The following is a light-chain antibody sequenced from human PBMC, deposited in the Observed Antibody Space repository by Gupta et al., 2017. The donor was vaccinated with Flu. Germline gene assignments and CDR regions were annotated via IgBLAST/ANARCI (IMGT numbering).Light chain of an antibody. CDR1: RIINSW. CDR2: KAS. CDR3: QQYDTNPWT. Sequence: PSTLSASVGDRVTITCRASRIINSWLAWYQQKPGIAPKLLIYKASILESGVPSRFSGSASGTEFTLTINSLQPDDFATYYCQQYDTNPWTFGQGTTVEI. V-gene: IGKV1-5*03. J-gene: IGKJ1*01.